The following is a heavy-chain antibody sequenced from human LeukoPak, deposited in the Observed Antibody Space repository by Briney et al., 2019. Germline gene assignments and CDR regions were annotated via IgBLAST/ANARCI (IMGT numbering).Heavy chain of an antibody. CDR3: AKGKTPYYYDSSGYDY. J-gene: IGHJ4*02. V-gene: IGHV1-2*02. CDR2: INPNSGGT. CDR1: GYTFTGYY. D-gene: IGHD3-22*01. Sequence: GASVKVSCKASGYTFTGYYMHWVRQAPGQGLEWMGWINPNSGGTNYAQKFQGRVTMTRDTSISTAYMELSRLRSDDTAVYYRAKGKTPYYYDSSGYDYWGQGTLVTVSS.